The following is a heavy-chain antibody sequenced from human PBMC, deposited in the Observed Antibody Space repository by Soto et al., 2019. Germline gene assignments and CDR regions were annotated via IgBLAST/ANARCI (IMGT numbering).Heavy chain of an antibody. CDR3: PRGACSGGTSYGGG. J-gene: IGHJ4*02. D-gene: IGHD2-15*01. CDR1: GFTFSNYW. Sequence: EVQLVESGGGLVQPGGSLRLSCAASGFTFSNYWMHWVRQAPGKGLVWVSRINSDGSSTIYADSVKGRFTISRDNAKKPLYLKRNSLGAEDTVVFYWPRGACSGGTSYGGGWGQGPLVTVSS. CDR2: INSDGSST. V-gene: IGHV3-74*01.